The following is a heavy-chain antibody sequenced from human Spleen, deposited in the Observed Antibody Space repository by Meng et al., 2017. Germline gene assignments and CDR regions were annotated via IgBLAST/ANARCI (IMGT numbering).Heavy chain of an antibody. V-gene: IGHV3-53*05. Sequence: GESLKISCAASGFTVSHNYMSWVRQAPGKGLEWVSVIYSGGNTYYADSVKGRFTISRDNAKNSLYLQMNSLRAEDTALYYCAKDRQWLETYYFDYWGQGTLVTVSS. CDR2: IYSGGNT. D-gene: IGHD6-19*01. CDR3: AKDRQWLETYYFDY. CDR1: GFTVSHNY. J-gene: IGHJ4*02.